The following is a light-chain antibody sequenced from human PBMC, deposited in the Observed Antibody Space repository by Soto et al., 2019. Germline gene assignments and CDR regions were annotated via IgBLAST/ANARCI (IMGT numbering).Light chain of an antibody. J-gene: IGKJ4*01. CDR3: QQYYSIPPT. CDR1: QSVLYSSNNKNY. V-gene: IGKV4-1*01. CDR2: WAS. Sequence: DSLMTESPDSLAVSLGERATINCKSSQSVLYSSNNKNYLAWYQQKPGQPPNLLISWASTRESGVPGRFSGSGSGTDFTLTISTLQAEDVAVYYCQQYYSIPPTFGGGTKVDIK.